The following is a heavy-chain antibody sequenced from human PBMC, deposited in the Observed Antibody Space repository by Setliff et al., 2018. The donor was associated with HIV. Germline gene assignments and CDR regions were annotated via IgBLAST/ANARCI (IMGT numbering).Heavy chain of an antibody. V-gene: IGHV3-74*01. CDR1: GLTFSTSW. Sequence: GGSLRLSCAASGLTFSTSWMQWVRQSPGEGLLWVARLNPEANYIHYADSVKGRFTISRDNAKNTLYLQMNSLRTEDTAVYYCVKDHVSFNGVFDPFDSWGQGTLVTVSS. D-gene: IGHD2-8*01. CDR3: VKDHVSFNGVFDPFDS. J-gene: IGHJ4*02. CDR2: LNPEANYI.